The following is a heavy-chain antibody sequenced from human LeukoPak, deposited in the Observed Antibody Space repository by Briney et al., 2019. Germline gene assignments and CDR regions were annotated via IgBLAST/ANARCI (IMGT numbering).Heavy chain of an antibody. CDR2: IKSKTDGSTI. D-gene: IGHD3-10*01. CDR1: GFTFSSYS. CDR3: TTGGFGENNWFDP. J-gene: IGHJ5*02. V-gene: IGHV3-15*01. Sequence: PGGSLRLSCAASGFTFSSYSMSWVRQAPGKGLEWVGRIKSKTDGSTIDYAAAVKGRFTISREDSKTRIYLQMNSLKNEDTAVYYCTTGGFGENNWFDPWGQGTLVTVSS.